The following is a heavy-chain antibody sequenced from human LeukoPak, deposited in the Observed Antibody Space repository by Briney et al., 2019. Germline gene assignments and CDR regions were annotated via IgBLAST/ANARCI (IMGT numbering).Heavy chain of an antibody. D-gene: IGHD2-2*01. Sequence: GGSLRLSCAASGFSFSTYWMHWVRQAPGKGLVWVSRINSDGSSTSYADSVKGRFTMSRDNAKNTLYLQMNSLRAEDTAVYYCARDRGRVECCSSLSCYEWYGFDPWGQGTLVTVSS. CDR1: GFSFSTYW. CDR3: ARDRGRVECCSSLSCYEWYGFDP. J-gene: IGHJ5*02. V-gene: IGHV3-74*01. CDR2: INSDGSST.